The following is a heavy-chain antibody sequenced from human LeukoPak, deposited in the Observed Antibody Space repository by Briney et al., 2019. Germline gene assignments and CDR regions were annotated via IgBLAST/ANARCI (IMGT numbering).Heavy chain of an antibody. Sequence: GGSLRLSCAASGFTFSSYGMHRVRQAPGKGLEWVAVISYDGSNKYYADSVKGRFTISRDNSKNTLYLQMNSLRAEDTAVYYCAKDHYYGSGSYDYWGQGTLVTVSS. CDR1: GFTFSSYG. D-gene: IGHD3-10*01. CDR2: ISYDGSNK. J-gene: IGHJ4*02. V-gene: IGHV3-30*18. CDR3: AKDHYYGSGSYDY.